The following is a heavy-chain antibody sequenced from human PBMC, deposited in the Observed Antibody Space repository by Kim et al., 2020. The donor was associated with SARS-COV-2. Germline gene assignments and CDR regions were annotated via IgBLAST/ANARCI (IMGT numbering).Heavy chain of an antibody. CDR1: GLSINSNY. Sequence: GGSLRLSCVASGLSINSNYMHWVRQAPGKGLEWVSLIYSGATPNYDDYVKGRFIVSTDDSRHTLYHQLNNMRPEDAAVYFYATVPGGLCDHGMAVWVYGT. V-gene: IGHV3-53*01. D-gene: IGHD2-21*02. J-gene: IGHJ6*02. CDR2: IYSGATP. CDR3: ATVPGGLCDHGMAV.